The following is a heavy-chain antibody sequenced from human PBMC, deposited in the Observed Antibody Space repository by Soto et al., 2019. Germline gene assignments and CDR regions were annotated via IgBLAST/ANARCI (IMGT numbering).Heavy chain of an antibody. V-gene: IGHV4-61*01. CDR3: ARDLNYYDSSGYYSYYYYGMDV. D-gene: IGHD3-22*01. CDR1: GGSVSSGSYY. Sequence: PSETLSLTCTVSGGSVSSGSYYWSWIRQPPGKGLEWIGYIYYSGSTNYNPSLKSRVTISVDTSKNQFSLKLSSVTAADTAVYYCARDLNYYDSSGYYSYYYYGMDVWGQGTTVTVYS. CDR2: IYYSGST. J-gene: IGHJ6*02.